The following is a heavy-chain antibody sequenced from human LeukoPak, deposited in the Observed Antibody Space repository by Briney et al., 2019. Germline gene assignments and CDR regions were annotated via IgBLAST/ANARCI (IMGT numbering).Heavy chain of an antibody. CDR3: ARGLKDRYGSGHFDI. J-gene: IGHJ3*02. D-gene: IGHD3-10*01. Sequence: SETLSLTCTVSGGSISSYYWSWIRQPPGKGLEWIGYIYYSGSTNYNPSLKSRVTISVDTSKNQFSLKLSSVTAADTAVYYCARGLKDRYGSGHFDIWGQGTMVTVSS. CDR2: IYYSGST. CDR1: GGSISSYY. V-gene: IGHV4-59*01.